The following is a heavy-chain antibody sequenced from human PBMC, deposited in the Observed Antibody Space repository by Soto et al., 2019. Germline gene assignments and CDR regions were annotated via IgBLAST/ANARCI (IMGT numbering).Heavy chain of an antibody. Sequence: GGSLRLSCAASGFTFSSYSMNWARQAPGKGLEWVSYISSSSSTIYYADSVKGRFTISRDNAKNSLYLQMNSLRDEDTAVYYCAREVDCGGDCYYYYYYGMDVWGQGTTVTVSS. D-gene: IGHD2-21*02. CDR3: AREVDCGGDCYYYYYYGMDV. J-gene: IGHJ6*02. CDR1: GFTFSSYS. CDR2: ISSSSSTI. V-gene: IGHV3-48*02.